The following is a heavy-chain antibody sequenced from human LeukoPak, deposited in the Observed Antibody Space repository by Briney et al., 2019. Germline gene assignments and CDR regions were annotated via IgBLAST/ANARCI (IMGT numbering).Heavy chain of an antibody. CDR2: ISYDGSNK. J-gene: IGHJ4*02. V-gene: IGHV3-30*04. Sequence: PGGSLRLSCAASGFTFSSYAMHWVRQAPGKGLEWVAVISYDGSNKYYADSVKGRFTISRDNSKNTLYLQMNSLRAEDTAVYYCARERSSSITDWGQGTLVTVSS. D-gene: IGHD6-6*01. CDR3: ARERSSSITD. CDR1: GFTFSSYA.